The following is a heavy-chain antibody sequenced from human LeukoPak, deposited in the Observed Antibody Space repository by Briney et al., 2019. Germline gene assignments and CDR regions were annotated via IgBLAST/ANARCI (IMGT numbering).Heavy chain of an antibody. CDR1: GSSLSSQY. V-gene: IGHV4-59*11. J-gene: IGHJ3*02. CDR2: IYYSGKT. CDR3: ARLLDNDSSGDPDTFDM. Sequence: PSETLSLTCAVSGSSLSSQYWSWIRQPPGKGAEWIGYIYYSGKTYYSPSLHSRVTISVDTSKNHFSLKLTSVTTADTAVYYCARLLDNDSSGDPDTFDMWGQGTMVTVSS. D-gene: IGHD3-22*01.